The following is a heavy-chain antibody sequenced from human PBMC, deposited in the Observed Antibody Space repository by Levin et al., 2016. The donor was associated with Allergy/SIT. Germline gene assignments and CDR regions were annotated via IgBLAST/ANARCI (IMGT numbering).Heavy chain of an antibody. J-gene: IGHJ4*02. CDR1: GFTFSGHA. D-gene: IGHD2-15*01. CDR3: VVVVAATGY. Sequence: GESLKISCAASGFTFSGHAMSWVRQAPGKGLEWVSAITANGGSTYYADSVKGRFTISRDNSKNTLYLQMNSLRAEDTAVYYGVVVVAATGYWGQGTLVTVSS. CDR2: ITANGGST. V-gene: IGHV3-23*01.